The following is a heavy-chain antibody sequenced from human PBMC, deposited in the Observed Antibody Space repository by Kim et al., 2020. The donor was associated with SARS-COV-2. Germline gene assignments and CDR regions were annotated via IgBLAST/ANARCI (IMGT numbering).Heavy chain of an antibody. D-gene: IGHD2-21*01. J-gene: IGHJ4*02. Sequence: YYRPSLKSRVTISVDTSKNQFSLKLTSVTAADTAVYYCARDYGGHSNLDYWGQGTLVTVSS. CDR3: ARDYGGHSNLDY. V-gene: IGHV4-31*02.